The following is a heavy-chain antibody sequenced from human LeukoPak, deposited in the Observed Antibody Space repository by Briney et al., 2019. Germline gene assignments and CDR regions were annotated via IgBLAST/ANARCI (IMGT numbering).Heavy chain of an antibody. V-gene: IGHV4-39*07. CDR2: ISSSGSA. CDR1: GGSIGSSPYF. D-gene: IGHD6-13*01. CDR3: ARENSNSWYLDY. J-gene: IGHJ4*02. Sequence: PSETLSLSCTVSGGSIGSSPYFWGWIRQPPGKGLEWIGSISSSGSAYYNPSLKSRVTISVDTSKNQFSLKLSSVTAADTAVYYCARENSNSWYLDYWGQGTLVTVSS.